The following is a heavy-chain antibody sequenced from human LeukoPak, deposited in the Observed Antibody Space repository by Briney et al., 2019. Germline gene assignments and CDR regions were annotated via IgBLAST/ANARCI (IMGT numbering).Heavy chain of an antibody. CDR1: GLIFSDHW. V-gene: IGHV3-74*01. Sequence: GGSLRLSCTTSGLIFSDHWMPWVRQAPGKGLAWVSHISDDGKSTNYADSVRGRFTISRDNAKNTLYLQMNGLRAEDTAVYYCARPGTTGYYNYWGRGTLVTVSS. D-gene: IGHD3-9*01. J-gene: IGHJ4*02. CDR3: ARPGTTGYYNY. CDR2: ISDDGKST.